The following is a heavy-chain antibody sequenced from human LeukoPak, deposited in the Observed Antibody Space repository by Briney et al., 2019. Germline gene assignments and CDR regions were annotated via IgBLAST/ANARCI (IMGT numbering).Heavy chain of an antibody. CDR1: GFTFSSYA. CDR2: ISYDGSNK. Sequence: GGSLRLSCAASGFTFSSYAMHWVRQAPGKGLEWVAVISYDGSNKYYADSVKGRFTISRDNSKNTLYLQMNSLRAEDTAVYYCARDQYCSSTSCGFDYWGQGTLVTVSS. CDR3: ARDQYCSSTSCGFDY. V-gene: IGHV3-30-3*01. J-gene: IGHJ4*02. D-gene: IGHD2-2*01.